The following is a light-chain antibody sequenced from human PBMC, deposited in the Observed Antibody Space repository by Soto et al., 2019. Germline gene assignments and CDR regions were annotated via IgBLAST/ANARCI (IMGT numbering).Light chain of an antibody. CDR1: SSDVGGYNY. J-gene: IGLJ1*01. Sequence: QSALTQPASVSGSPGQSITISCTGTSSDVGGYNYVSWYQQHPGKAPKLMIYDVSNRPSGVSNRFSGSKSGNTASLTISGPQAEDEGYYYCSSYTSSSTPYVFGTGTKLTVL. V-gene: IGLV2-14*01. CDR2: DVS. CDR3: SSYTSSSTPYV.